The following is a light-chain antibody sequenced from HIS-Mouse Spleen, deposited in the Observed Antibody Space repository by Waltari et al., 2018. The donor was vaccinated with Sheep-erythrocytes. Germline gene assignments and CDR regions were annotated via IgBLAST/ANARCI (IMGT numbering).Light chain of an antibody. Sequence: QSALTQPRSVSGSPGQSVTISCPGTSSAVGGYNSVSWYQPHPGKAPKLMIYDVSKRPSGVPDRFSGSKSGNTASLTISGLQAEDEADYYCCSYAGSYNHVFATGTKVTVL. J-gene: IGLJ1*01. CDR2: DVS. CDR1: SSAVGGYNS. V-gene: IGLV2-11*01. CDR3: CSYAGSYNHV.